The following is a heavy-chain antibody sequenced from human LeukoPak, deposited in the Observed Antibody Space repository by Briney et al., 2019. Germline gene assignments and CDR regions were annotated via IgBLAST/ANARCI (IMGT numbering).Heavy chain of an antibody. CDR3: ARDRGKYGSSWPDAFDI. V-gene: IGHV4-4*07. J-gene: IGHJ3*02. CDR1: GVSISSYY. Sequence: SETLSLTCTVSGVSISSYYWSWIRQPAGKGLEWIGRIYTSGSTNYNPSLKSRVTISVDTSKNQFSLKLSSVTAADTAVYYCARDRGKYGSSWPDAFDIWGQGTMVTVSS. D-gene: IGHD6-13*01. CDR2: IYTSGST.